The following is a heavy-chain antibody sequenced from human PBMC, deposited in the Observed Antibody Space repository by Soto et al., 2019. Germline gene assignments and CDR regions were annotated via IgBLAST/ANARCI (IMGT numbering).Heavy chain of an antibody. V-gene: IGHV1-18*01. J-gene: IGHJ4*02. D-gene: IGHD6-19*01. Sequence: QVQLVQSGAEVKKPGASVKVSCKASGYIFSDYDITWVRQAPGQGLEWMGRINGYNGNTIHAQKFQGRVTLTTDTSTGTAYMELRSLRSDDSAVYYCARGTTVAATGYFDYWGQGTLVTVSS. CDR2: INGYNGNT. CDR1: GYIFSDYD. CDR3: ARGTTVAATGYFDY.